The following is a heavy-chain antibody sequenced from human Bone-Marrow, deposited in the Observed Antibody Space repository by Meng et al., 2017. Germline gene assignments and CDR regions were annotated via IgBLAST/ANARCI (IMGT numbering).Heavy chain of an antibody. Sequence: EVKKAGDSVKVYLKASGWSFSSYTISWVRQATGQGLEWIGRIIPIRGIATYAQKFQGRVTITADKSTSTAYMELSSLRSEDTAVYYCARDSSGSLSNWFYPWGQGTLVTVSS. J-gene: IGHJ5*02. D-gene: IGHD3-22*01. CDR1: GWSFSSYT. CDR2: IIPIRGIA. CDR3: ARDSSGSLSNWFYP. V-gene: IGHV1-69*04.